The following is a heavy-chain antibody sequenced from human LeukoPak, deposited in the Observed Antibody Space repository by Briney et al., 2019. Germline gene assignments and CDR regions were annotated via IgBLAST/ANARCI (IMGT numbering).Heavy chain of an antibody. CDR3: AKELTTVTHFDY. D-gene: IGHD4-17*01. V-gene: IGHV3-30*18. CDR2: MTYDGSNQ. Sequence: GSLRLSCAASGFTFSSYGMHWVRQAPGKGLEWVAVMTYDGSNQYYVDSVKGRFSISRDNSKNTLYLQMNSLRAEDTAVYYCAKELTTVTHFDYWGQGTLVTVSS. J-gene: IGHJ4*02. CDR1: GFTFSSYG.